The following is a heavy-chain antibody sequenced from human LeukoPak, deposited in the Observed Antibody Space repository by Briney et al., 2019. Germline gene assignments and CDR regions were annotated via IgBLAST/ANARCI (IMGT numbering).Heavy chain of an antibody. CDR3: ARDKDYYYMDV. CDR2: ISYDGSNK. Sequence: GGSLRLSCAASGFTFSSYAMHWVRQAPGKGLEWVAVISYDGSNKYYADSVKGRFTISRDNSKNTLYLQMNSLRAEDTAVYYCARDKDYYYMDVWGKGTTVTVSS. CDR1: GFTFSSYA. J-gene: IGHJ6*03. V-gene: IGHV3-30-3*01.